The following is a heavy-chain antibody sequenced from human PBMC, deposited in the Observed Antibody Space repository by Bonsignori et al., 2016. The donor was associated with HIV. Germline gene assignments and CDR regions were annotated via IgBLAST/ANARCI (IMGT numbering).Heavy chain of an antibody. CDR2: ISTSTNYI. Sequence: VRQAPGKGLEWVASISTSTNYIYYADSMRGRFSISRDNARASVFLQMRGLRAEDSGTYYCARDTAFDPHAFDVWGQGTVVTVSS. V-gene: IGHV3-21*04. CDR3: ARDTAFDPHAFDV. J-gene: IGHJ3*01. D-gene: IGHD3-9*01.